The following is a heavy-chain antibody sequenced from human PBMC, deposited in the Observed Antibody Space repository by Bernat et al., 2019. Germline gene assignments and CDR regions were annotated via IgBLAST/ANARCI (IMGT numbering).Heavy chain of an antibody. CDR2: ITAGVST. V-gene: IGHV3-23*01. CDR1: GFTFSSYT. CDR3: AKDASSEDYYYYGMDV. Sequence: EVQLLESGGGLVQPGGSLRLSCAASGFTFSSYTMSWVRQAPGKGLEWVSAITAGVSTYYADSVKGRFTISRDNSKNTLYLQMNSLRAEDTAVYYCAKDASSEDYYYYGMDVWGQGTTVTVSS. J-gene: IGHJ6*02.